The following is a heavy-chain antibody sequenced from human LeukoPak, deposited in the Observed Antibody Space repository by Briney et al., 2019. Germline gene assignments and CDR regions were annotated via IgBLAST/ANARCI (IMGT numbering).Heavy chain of an antibody. CDR2: ISYDGSNK. CDR1: GFTFSSYG. J-gene: IGHJ5*02. Sequence: GGSLRLSCAASGFTFSSYGMHWVRQAPGKGLEWVAVISYDGSNKYYADSVKGRFTISRDNSKNTLYLQMNSLRAEDTAVYYCAKAGPHDYGYNWFDPWGQGTLVTVSS. CDR3: AKAGPHDYGYNWFDP. D-gene: IGHD4-17*01. V-gene: IGHV3-30*18.